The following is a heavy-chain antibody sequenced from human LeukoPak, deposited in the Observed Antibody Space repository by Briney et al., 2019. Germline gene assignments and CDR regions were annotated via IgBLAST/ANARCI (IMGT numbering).Heavy chain of an antibody. Sequence: ASVKVSCKASGYTFTSYGISWVRQAPGQGLEWMGWTSAYNGNTNYAQKLQGRVTMTTDTSTSTAYMELRSLRSDDTAVYYCARDSVPSQTMIVIPDYWGQGTLVTVSS. CDR3: ARDSVPSQTMIVIPDY. D-gene: IGHD3-22*01. CDR2: TSAYNGNT. V-gene: IGHV1-18*01. J-gene: IGHJ4*02. CDR1: GYTFTSYG.